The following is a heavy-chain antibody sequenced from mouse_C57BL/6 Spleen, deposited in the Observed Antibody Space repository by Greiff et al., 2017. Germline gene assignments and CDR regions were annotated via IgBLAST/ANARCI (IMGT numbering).Heavy chain of an antibody. Sequence: QQSCKASGYTFTSYWMHWVKQRPGRGLEWIGRIDPNSGGTKYNEKFKSKATLTVDKPSSTAYMQLSSLTSEDSAVYYCAREAVVDDYGGQGTTLTVSS. CDR1: GYTFTSYW. CDR3: AREAVVDDY. D-gene: IGHD1-1*01. J-gene: IGHJ2*01. CDR2: IDPNSGGT. V-gene: IGHV1-72*01.